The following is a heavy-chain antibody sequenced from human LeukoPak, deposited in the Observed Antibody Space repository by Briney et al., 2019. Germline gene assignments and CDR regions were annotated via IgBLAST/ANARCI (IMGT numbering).Heavy chain of an antibody. Sequence: GGSLRLSCAASGFAVSSNYMSWVRQAPGKGLEWLSVIYSGGSTDYADSVKGRFTISRDNSKNTLYLQMNSLRGEDTGVYYCARGKGYPQVNYDYWGQGTLVTASS. D-gene: IGHD5-12*01. CDR1: GFAVSSNY. CDR2: IYSGGST. CDR3: ARGKGYPQVNYDY. J-gene: IGHJ4*02. V-gene: IGHV3-66*02.